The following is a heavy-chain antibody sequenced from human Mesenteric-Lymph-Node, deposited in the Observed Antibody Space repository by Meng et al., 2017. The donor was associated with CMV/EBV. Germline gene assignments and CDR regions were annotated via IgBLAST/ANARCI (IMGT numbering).Heavy chain of an antibody. CDR1: GYTFTGYY. D-gene: IGHD3-3*01. Sequence: ASVTVSCKASGYTFTGYYMHWVRQAPGQGLEWMGWINPNSGGTNYAQKFQGRVTMTRDTSISTAYMELSRLRSDDTAVYYCARGPTDDFWSGYPPNWFDPWGQGTLVTVSS. CDR3: ARGPTDDFWSGYPPNWFDP. CDR2: INPNSGGT. J-gene: IGHJ5*02. V-gene: IGHV1-2*02.